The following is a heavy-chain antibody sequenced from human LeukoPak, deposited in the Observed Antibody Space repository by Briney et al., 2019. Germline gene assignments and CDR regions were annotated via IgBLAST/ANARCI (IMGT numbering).Heavy chain of an antibody. D-gene: IGHD3-10*01. V-gene: IGHV4-61*01. Sequence: SETLSLTCTVSGGSISSGSYYWSWIRQPPGKGLEWIGYIYYSGSTNYNPSLKSRVTISVDTSKNQCSLKLSSVTAADTAVYYCARAGHRRDAFDIWGQGTMVTVSS. CDR2: IYYSGST. J-gene: IGHJ3*02. CDR1: GGSISSGSYY. CDR3: ARAGHRRDAFDI.